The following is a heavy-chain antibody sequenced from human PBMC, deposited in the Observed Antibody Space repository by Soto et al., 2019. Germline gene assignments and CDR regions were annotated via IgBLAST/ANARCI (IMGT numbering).Heavy chain of an antibody. J-gene: IGHJ5*02. CDR2: IYATGTT. Sequence: PSEILSLTCTVSGASIRGFYWSWIRKSAGKGLEWIGRIYATGTTDYNPSLKSRVMMSVDTSKKQFSLKLRSVTAADTAVYYCVRDGTKTLRDWFDPWGQGISVTVSS. CDR1: GASIRGFY. V-gene: IGHV4-4*07. CDR3: VRDGTKTLRDWFDP. D-gene: IGHD1-1*01.